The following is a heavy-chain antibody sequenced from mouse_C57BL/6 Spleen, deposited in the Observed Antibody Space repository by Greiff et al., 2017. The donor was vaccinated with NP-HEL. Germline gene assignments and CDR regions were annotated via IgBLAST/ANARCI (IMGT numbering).Heavy chain of an antibody. D-gene: IGHD1-1*02. Sequence: EVMLVESGEGLVKPGGSLKLSCAASGFTFSSYAMSWVRQTPEKRLEWVAYISSGGDYIYYADTVKGRFTISRDNARNTLYLQMSSLKSEDTAMYYCTRVRGGQAWFAYWGQGTLVTVSA. V-gene: IGHV5-9-1*02. CDR3: TRVRGGQAWFAY. CDR1: GFTFSSYA. J-gene: IGHJ3*01. CDR2: ISSGGDYI.